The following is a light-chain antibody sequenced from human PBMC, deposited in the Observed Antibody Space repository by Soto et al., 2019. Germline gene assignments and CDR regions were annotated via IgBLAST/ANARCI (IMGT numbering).Light chain of an antibody. J-gene: IGLJ1*01. V-gene: IGLV2-14*01. CDR3: SSYTSSTDYV. CDR1: SSDIDTNNY. CDR2: EVT. Sequence: HSALTYLAPVFGSPGQSITTSTTGTSSDIDTNNYVCWYQQHSGKAPNLMIYEVTNRPSGVCNRFSGSQSGDTASLTTSALRAGDEADYYYSSYTSSTDYVFGTGTKVTVL.